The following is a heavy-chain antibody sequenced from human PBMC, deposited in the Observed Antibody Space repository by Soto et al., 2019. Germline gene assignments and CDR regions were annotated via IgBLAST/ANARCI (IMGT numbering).Heavy chain of an antibody. CDR3: ASLRRTTWLLWKPIGWFDP. D-gene: IGHD2-2*01. V-gene: IGHV4-39*01. Sequence: QLQLQESGPGLVKPSETLSLTCTVSGGSISSSSYYWGWIRQPPGKGLEWIGSIYYSGSTYYNPSLKSRVTISVDTSKNQFSLKLSSVTAADTAVYYCASLRRTTWLLWKPIGWFDPWGQGTLVTVSS. CDR2: IYYSGST. CDR1: GGSISSSSYY. J-gene: IGHJ5*02.